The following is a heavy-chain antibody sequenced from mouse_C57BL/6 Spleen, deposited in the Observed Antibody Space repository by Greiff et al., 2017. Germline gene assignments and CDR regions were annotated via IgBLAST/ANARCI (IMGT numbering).Heavy chain of an antibody. J-gene: IGHJ4*01. CDR2: INPNNGGT. D-gene: IGHD2-2*01. CDR1: GYTFTDYN. CDR3: AREAYGSYYYAMDY. V-gene: IGHV1-18*01. Sequence: EVQLQQSGPELVKPGASVKIPCKASGYTFTDYNMDWVKQSHGKSLEWIGDINPNNGGTIYNQKFKGKATLTVDKSSSTAYMELRSLTSEDTAVYYCAREAYGSYYYAMDYWGQGTSVTVSS.